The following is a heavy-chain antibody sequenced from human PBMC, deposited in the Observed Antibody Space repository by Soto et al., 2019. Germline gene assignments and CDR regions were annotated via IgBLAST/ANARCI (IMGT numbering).Heavy chain of an antibody. D-gene: IGHD3-10*01. J-gene: IGHJ6*03. V-gene: IGHV4-59*01. CDR1: HGSISNYY. Sequence: SETLSLTCTVSHGSISNYYWSWIRQPPGKGLEWIGNIYYSGSTNYNPSLKSRVTISLDLSKNQFSLKLTSVTAADTAVYFCAIRRAGYYYMDVWGKGTTVTVSS. CDR3: AIRRAGYYYMDV. CDR2: IYYSGST.